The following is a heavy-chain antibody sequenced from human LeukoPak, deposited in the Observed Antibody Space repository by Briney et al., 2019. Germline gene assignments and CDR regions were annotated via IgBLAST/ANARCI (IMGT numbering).Heavy chain of an antibody. V-gene: IGHV3-48*01. CDR3: ARDQYYAFDY. Sequence: PGGSLRLSCAVSGFTFSSYSMNWVRQAPGKGLEWISYSNTVSSTTYYADSVKGRFTIPTDNAKNSLYLQMNSLRAEDTAVYYCARDQYYAFDYWGQGILVTVSS. D-gene: IGHD3-3*01. CDR1: GFTFSSYS. J-gene: IGHJ4*02. CDR2: SNTVSSTT.